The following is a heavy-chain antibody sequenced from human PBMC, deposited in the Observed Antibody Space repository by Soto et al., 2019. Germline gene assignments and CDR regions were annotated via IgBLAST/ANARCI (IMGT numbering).Heavy chain of an antibody. V-gene: IGHV1-69*04. D-gene: IGHD6-19*01. CDR2: IIPILGIA. CDR3: ARESSSGF. CDR1: GGTFSSYT. Sequence: VAPVKDSCKASGGTFSSYTISWVRQAPGQGLEWMGRIIPILGIANYAQKFQGRVTITADKSTSTAYMELSSLRSEDKAVYYCARESSSGFWGQGTLVTVSS. J-gene: IGHJ4*02.